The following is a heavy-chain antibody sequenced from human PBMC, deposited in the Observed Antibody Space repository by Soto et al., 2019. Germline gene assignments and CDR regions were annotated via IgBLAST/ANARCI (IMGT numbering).Heavy chain of an antibody. V-gene: IGHV1-69*12. Sequence: QVQLVQSGAEVKKPGSSVKVSCQASGGTFSSYAISWVRQAPGQGLEWMGVIIPIFGTANYAQKFQGRGTITADESTSTAYMELSRLRSEDTAVYYCATQGLPNYCYSAMDVWGQGTTVTVSS. J-gene: IGHJ6*02. D-gene: IGHD5-18*01. CDR3: ATQGLPNYCYSAMDV. CDR2: IIPIFGTA. CDR1: GGTFSSYA.